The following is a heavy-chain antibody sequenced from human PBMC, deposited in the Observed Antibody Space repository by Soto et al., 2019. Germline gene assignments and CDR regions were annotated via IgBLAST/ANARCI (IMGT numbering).Heavy chain of an antibody. D-gene: IGHD6-19*01. V-gene: IGHV3-48*01. J-gene: IGHJ4*02. CDR3: ARDPSPDSSGWYYFDY. CDR1: GFTFSTYN. Sequence: EVQLVESGGGLVQPGGSLRLSCAASGFTFSTYNMNWVRQAPGKGLEWVSYISRSSSTVYYADSVKGRFTVSRDNARNSLYLQMNSLRADDTALYYCARDPSPDSSGWYYFDYWGQGALVTVSS. CDR2: ISRSSSTV.